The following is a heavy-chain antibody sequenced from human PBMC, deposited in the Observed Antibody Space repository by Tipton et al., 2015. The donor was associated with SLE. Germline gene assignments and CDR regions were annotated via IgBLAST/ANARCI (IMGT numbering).Heavy chain of an antibody. CDR3: ARQRLRLLSPLDA. CDR1: GVSISTYY. D-gene: IGHD3-10*01. V-gene: IGHV4-59*08. Sequence: TLSLTCPVSGVSISTYYWSWIRQSPGKGLEWIGFFYFSGSSQYNPSLKSRVAISADTSNNQFSLELTSVTAADTAVYYCARQRLRLLSPLDAWGQGTTVTVS. CDR2: FYFSGSS. J-gene: IGHJ6*02.